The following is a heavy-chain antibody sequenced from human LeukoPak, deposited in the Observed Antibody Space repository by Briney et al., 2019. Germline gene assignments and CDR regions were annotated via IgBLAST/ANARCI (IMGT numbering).Heavy chain of an antibody. CDR3: ARGSSSTSPGNWFDP. J-gene: IGHJ5*02. CDR1: GYTFTGYY. D-gene: IGHD2-2*01. V-gene: IGHV1-2*02. Sequence: ASVKVSCKASGYTFTGYYMHWVRQAPGQGLEWMGWINPGSGGTNSAQKFQGRVTMTRDTSISTAYMELSRLRSDDTAVYYCARGSSSTSPGNWFDPWGQGTLVTVSS. CDR2: INPGSGGT.